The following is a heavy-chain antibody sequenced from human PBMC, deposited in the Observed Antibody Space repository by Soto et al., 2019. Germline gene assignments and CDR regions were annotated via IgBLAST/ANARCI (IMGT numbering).Heavy chain of an antibody. CDR1: GGSISSSSYY. J-gene: IGHJ4*02. CDR2: IYYSGST. D-gene: IGHD6-19*01. CDR3: ARDSSGWSGGYFDY. Sequence: SETLSLTCTVSGGSISSSSYYWGWIRQPPGKGLEWIGSIYYSGSTYYNPSLKSRVTISVDTSKNQFSPKLSSVTAADTAVYYCARDSSGWSGGYFDYWGQGTLVTVSS. V-gene: IGHV4-39*02.